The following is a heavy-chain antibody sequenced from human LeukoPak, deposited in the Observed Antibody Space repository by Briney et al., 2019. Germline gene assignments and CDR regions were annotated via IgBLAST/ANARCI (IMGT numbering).Heavy chain of an antibody. CDR1: GCTFTSYG. J-gene: IGHJ4*02. CDR3: PSGDYGDAYYFDY. CDR2: ISAYNGNT. Sequence: AASVKVSCKASGCTFTSYGISWVRQAPGQGLEWMGWISAYNGNTNYAQKLQARFTITTDTSTSTAYMELRSRRSDDTAVYYCPSGDYGDAYYFDYWGKGTLVTVSS. D-gene: IGHD4-17*01. V-gene: IGHV1-18*01.